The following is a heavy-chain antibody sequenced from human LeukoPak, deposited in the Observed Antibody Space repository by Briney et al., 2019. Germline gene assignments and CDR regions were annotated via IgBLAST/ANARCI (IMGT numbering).Heavy chain of an antibody. J-gene: IGHJ4*02. Sequence: GGSLRLSCAASGFTFSSYGMHWVRQAPGKGLEWVAVIWYDGSNKYYADSVKGRFTISRDNSKNTLYLQMNSLRAEDTAVYYYAKDLISSSSEGIDYWGQGTLVTVTS. CDR1: GFTFSSYG. D-gene: IGHD6-6*01. V-gene: IGHV3-33*06. CDR2: IWYDGSNK. CDR3: AKDLISSSSEGIDY.